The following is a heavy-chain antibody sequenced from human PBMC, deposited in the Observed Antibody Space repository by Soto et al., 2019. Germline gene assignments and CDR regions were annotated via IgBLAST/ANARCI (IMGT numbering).Heavy chain of an antibody. D-gene: IGHD3-22*01. J-gene: IGHJ3*02. CDR2: IYYSGST. CDR1: GGSVSSGSYY. CDR3: ARGAYDSSGYYRIAALDI. Sequence: SLTCTLSGGSVSSGSYYWSWIRQPPGKGLEWIGYIYYSGSTNYNPSLKSRVTISVDTSKNQFSLKLSSVTAADTAVYYCARGAYDSSGYYRIAALDIWRQGPMVPAS. V-gene: IGHV4-61*01.